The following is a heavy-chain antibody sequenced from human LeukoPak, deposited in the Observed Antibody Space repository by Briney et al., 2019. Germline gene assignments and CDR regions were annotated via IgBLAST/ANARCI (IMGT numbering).Heavy chain of an antibody. CDR1: GYTFTSYD. D-gene: IGHD5-24*01. CDR2: MNPNSGNT. J-gene: IGHJ4*02. V-gene: IGHV1-8*01. Sequence: GASVKVSCKASGYTFTSYDINWVRQATGQGLEWMGWMNPNSGNTGYAQKFQGRVTMTRNTSISTAYTELSSLRSEDTAVYYCARGGRWLQLPGLWGQGTLVTVSS. CDR3: ARGGRWLQLPGL.